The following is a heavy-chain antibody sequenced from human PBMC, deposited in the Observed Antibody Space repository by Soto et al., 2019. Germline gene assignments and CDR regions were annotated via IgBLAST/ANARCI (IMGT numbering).Heavy chain of an antibody. CDR3: AITYYDILTDTN. D-gene: IGHD3-9*01. J-gene: IGHJ4*02. V-gene: IGHV4-39*01. CDR2: IYYSGSA. Sequence: SETLSLTCTVSGGSISSSSYYWGWIRQPPGKGLEWIGSIYYSGSAYYNPSLKSRVTISVDTSKNQFSLKLSSVTAADTAVYYCAITYYDILTDTNWGQGTLVTVS. CDR1: GGSISSSSYY.